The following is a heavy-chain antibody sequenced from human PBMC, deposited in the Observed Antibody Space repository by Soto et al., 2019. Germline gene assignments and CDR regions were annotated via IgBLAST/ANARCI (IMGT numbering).Heavy chain of an antibody. Sequence: PSETLSLTCTVSGGSISSYYWSWIRQPPGKGLEWIGYIYYSGSTNYNPSLKSRVTISVDTSKNQFSLKLSSVTAADTAVYYCARARSGSYYPTPFYYYYAMDVWGQGTTVTVSS. CDR2: IYYSGST. V-gene: IGHV4-59*01. CDR1: GGSISSYY. D-gene: IGHD3-10*01. CDR3: ARARSGSYYPTPFYYYYAMDV. J-gene: IGHJ6*02.